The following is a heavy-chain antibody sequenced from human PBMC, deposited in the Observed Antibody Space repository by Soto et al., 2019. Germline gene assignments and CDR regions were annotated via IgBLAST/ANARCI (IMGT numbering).Heavy chain of an antibody. CDR3: ARALPLMVVAATDAFDI. J-gene: IGHJ3*02. CDR2: IYYSGST. D-gene: IGHD2-15*01. CDR1: GGSISSSSYY. V-gene: IGHV4-39*01. Sequence: SETLSLTCTVSGGSISSSSYYWGWIRQPPGKGLEWIGSIYYSGSTYYNPSLKSRVTISVDTSKNQFSLKLSSVTAADTAVYYCARALPLMVVAATDAFDIWGQGTMVTVSS.